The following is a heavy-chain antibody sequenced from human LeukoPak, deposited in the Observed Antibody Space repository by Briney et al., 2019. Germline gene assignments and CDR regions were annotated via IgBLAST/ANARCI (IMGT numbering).Heavy chain of an antibody. V-gene: IGHV3-74*01. Sequence: PGGSLRLSCAASGFTFSSYWMHWVRQAPGKGLVWVSRINSDGSSTSYADSVKGRFTISRDNAKNTLYLQMNSLRAEDTAVYYCARVMIRYNWNYDFDYWGQGTLVTVSS. CDR3: ARVMIRYNWNYDFDY. J-gene: IGHJ4*02. CDR2: INSDGSST. D-gene: IGHD1-7*01. CDR1: GFTFSSYW.